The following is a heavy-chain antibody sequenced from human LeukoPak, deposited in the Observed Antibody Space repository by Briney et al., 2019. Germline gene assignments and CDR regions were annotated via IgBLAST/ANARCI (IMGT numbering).Heavy chain of an antibody. J-gene: IGHJ4*02. CDR2: IYYSGST. V-gene: IGHV4-39*07. D-gene: IGHD3-16*01. CDR3: ARDRFMDSNYTDY. Sequence: SETLSLTCTVSGGSISSSSYYWGWIRQPPGKGLEWIGSIYYSGSTYYNPSLKSRVTISVDTFKNQFSLKLSSVTAADTAVYYCARDRFMDSNYTDYWGQGTLVTVSS. CDR1: GGSISSSSYY.